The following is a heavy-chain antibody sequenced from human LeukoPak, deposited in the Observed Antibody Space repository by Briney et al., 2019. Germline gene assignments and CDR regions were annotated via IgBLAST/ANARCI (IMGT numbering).Heavy chain of an antibody. V-gene: IGHV4-34*01. Sequence: SETLSLTCAVYGGSFSGYYWSWIRQPPGKGLEWIGEINHSGSTNYNPSLKSRVTISVDTSKNQFSLKLSSVTAADTAVYYCARRRSYCSSTRCYPNWFDPWGQGTLVTVSS. CDR3: ARRRSYCSSTRCYPNWFDP. CDR1: GGSFSGYY. J-gene: IGHJ5*02. D-gene: IGHD2-2*01. CDR2: INHSGST.